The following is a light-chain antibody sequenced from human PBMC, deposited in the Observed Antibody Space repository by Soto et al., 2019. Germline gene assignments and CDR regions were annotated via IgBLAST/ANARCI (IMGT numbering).Light chain of an antibody. V-gene: IGLV2-11*01. CDR1: GRDVGSYNY. J-gene: IGLJ1*01. CDR3: CSYAGTSTFV. CDR2: DVD. Sequence: QSVLTQPRSVSGSPGQSVTISCTGSGRDVGSYNYVSWYQQHPGKAPKLILFDVDKRPSGVPGRISGSKSANTASLTVSGLQAEDEADYYCCSYAGTSTFVFGTGTKVTVL.